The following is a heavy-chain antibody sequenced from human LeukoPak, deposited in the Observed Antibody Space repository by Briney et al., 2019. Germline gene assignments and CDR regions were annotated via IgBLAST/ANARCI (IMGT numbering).Heavy chain of an antibody. CDR3: ASVHLYYYDSSGPND. CDR1: GGSISSSRYY. J-gene: IGHJ4*02. D-gene: IGHD3-22*01. V-gene: IGHV4-39*01. CDR2: IYYSGST. Sequence: SETLSLTCTVSGGSISSSRYYWGWIRQPPGKGLEWIGSIYYSGSTYYNPSLKSRVTISVDTSKNQFSLKLSSVTAADTAVYYCASVHLYYYDSSGPNDWGQGTLVTVSS.